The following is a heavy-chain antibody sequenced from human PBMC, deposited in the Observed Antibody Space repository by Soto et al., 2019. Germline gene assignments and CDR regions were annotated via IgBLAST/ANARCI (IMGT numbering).Heavy chain of an antibody. J-gene: IGHJ6*02. CDR2: IYYSGST. Sequence: QVQLQESGPGLVKPSQTLSLTCTVSGGSISSGGYYWSWIRQHPGKGLEWIGYIYYSGSTYYNPSLKSRVTISVDTSKTQFSRKLSSVTAADTAVYYCARAPYCGGDCYSGYYYYGMDVWGQGTTVTVSS. CDR1: GGSISSGGYY. D-gene: IGHD2-21*02. V-gene: IGHV4-31*03. CDR3: ARAPYCGGDCYSGYYYYGMDV.